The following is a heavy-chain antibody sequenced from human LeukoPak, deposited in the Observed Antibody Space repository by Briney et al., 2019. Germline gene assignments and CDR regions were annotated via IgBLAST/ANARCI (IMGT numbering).Heavy chain of an antibody. V-gene: IGHV4-34*01. CDR3: ARDADSSGYLLNWFDP. J-gene: IGHJ5*02. Sequence: SETLSLTCSVSGASVSSDYWNWIRQPPGKGLEWIGEINHSGSTNYNPSLKSRVTISVDTSKNQFSLKLSSVTAADTAVYYCARDADSSGYLLNWFDPWGQGTLVTVSS. CDR2: INHSGST. CDR1: GASVSSDY. D-gene: IGHD3-22*01.